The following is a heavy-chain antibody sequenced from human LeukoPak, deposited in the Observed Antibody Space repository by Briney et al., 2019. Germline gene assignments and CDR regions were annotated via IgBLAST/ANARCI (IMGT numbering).Heavy chain of an antibody. CDR2: VYYRGST. V-gene: IGHV4-39*07. J-gene: IGHJ6*02. CDR1: GGSISSTSYY. Sequence: SETLSLTCTVSGGSISSTSYYWGWIRQPPGRGLEWIGSVYYRGSTYYNPSLKSRVILAVDTSKNQFSLKLSSVTAADTAVYYCAREGKWFGDYSRMMDVWGQGTTVTVSS. D-gene: IGHD3-10*01. CDR3: AREGKWFGDYSRMMDV.